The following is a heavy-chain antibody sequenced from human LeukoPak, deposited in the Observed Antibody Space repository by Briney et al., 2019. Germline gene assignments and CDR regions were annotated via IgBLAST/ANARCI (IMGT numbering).Heavy chain of an antibody. CDR3: ARSSRPSDAFDI. V-gene: IGHV3-23*01. CDR1: GFTFSSYA. J-gene: IGHJ3*02. Sequence: PGGSLRLSCAASGFTFSSYAMSWVRQAPGKGLEWVSAISGSGGSTYYADSVKGRFTISRDNAKNSLYLQMNSLRAEDTAVYYCARSSRPSDAFDIWGQGTMVTVSS. CDR2: ISGSGGST. D-gene: IGHD6-6*01.